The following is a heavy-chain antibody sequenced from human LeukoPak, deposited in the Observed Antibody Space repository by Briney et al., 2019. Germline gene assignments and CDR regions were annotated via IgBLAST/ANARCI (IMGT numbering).Heavy chain of an antibody. CDR1: GGSISSGGYS. CDR2: IYHSGST. V-gene: IGHV4-30-2*01. CDR3: AGSRGRYYFDY. D-gene: IGHD3-10*01. J-gene: IGHJ4*02. Sequence: SQTLSLTCAVSGGSISSGGYSWSWIRQPPGKGLEWIGYIYHSGSTYYNPSLKSRVTISVDRSKNQFSLKLSSVTAADTAVYYCAGSRGRYYFDYWGQRTLVTVSS.